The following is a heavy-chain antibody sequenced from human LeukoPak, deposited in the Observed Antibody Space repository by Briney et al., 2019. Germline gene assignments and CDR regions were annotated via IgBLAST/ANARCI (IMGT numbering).Heavy chain of an antibody. Sequence: PGGSLRLSCAASGFTFSSYIMNWVGQAPGKGLDWFSSISSSSSYIYYADSVKGRFTLSRDNAKNSLYLQMNSLGAEDTAVYYCARDHRRGSSSWYWFDPWGQGTLVTVSS. V-gene: IGHV3-21*01. CDR1: GFTFSSYI. J-gene: IGHJ5*02. CDR2: ISSSSSYI. CDR3: ARDHRRGSSSWYWFDP. D-gene: IGHD6-13*01.